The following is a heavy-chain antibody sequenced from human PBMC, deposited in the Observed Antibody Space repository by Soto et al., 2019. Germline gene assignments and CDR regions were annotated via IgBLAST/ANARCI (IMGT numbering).Heavy chain of an antibody. Sequence: LSLTCTVSGGSISSYYWSWIRQPPGKGLEWIGYIYYSGSTNYNPSLKSRVTISVDTSKNQFSLKLSSVTAADTAVYYCARGLYDSSGYYSEYYFDYWGQGTLVTVSS. CDR1: GGSISSYY. D-gene: IGHD3-22*01. J-gene: IGHJ4*02. CDR2: IYYSGST. V-gene: IGHV4-59*01. CDR3: ARGLYDSSGYYSEYYFDY.